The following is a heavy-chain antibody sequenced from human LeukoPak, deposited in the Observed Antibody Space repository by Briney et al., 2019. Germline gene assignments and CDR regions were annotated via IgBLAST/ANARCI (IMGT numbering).Heavy chain of an antibody. Sequence: ASVKVSCKASGYTFTTYGISWVRQAPGQGLEWMGWINPNSGGTNYAQKFQGRVTMTRDTSISTAYMELSRLRSDDTAVYYCARVAYYYDSSGYWAPIYYYYGMDVWGQGTTVTVSS. V-gene: IGHV1-2*02. J-gene: IGHJ6*02. CDR1: GYTFTTYG. D-gene: IGHD3-22*01. CDR2: INPNSGGT. CDR3: ARVAYYYDSSGYWAPIYYYYGMDV.